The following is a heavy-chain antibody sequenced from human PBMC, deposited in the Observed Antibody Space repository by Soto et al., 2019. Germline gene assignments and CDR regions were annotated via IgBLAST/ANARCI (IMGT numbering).Heavy chain of an antibody. J-gene: IGHJ5*02. CDR3: ARGAGSGSYWDWFDP. Sequence: QVQLVESGGGVVKPGSSLRLSCAAFGLTFSSYGMTWVRQAPGKGRGGVAVLWYVGSNKYYADSVKGRFTISRDNSKNTLYLQMNSLRAEDTAVYYCARGAGSGSYWDWFDPWGQGTLVTVSS. CDR2: LWYVGSNK. D-gene: IGHD3-10*01. CDR1: GLTFSSYG. V-gene: IGHV3-33*01.